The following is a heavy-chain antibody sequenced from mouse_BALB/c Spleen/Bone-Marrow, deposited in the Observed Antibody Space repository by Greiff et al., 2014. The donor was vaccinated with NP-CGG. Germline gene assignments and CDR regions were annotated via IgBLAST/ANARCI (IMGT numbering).Heavy chain of an antibody. CDR3: AREGNYYGSIAMDY. V-gene: IGHV1S81*02. J-gene: IGHJ4*01. D-gene: IGHD1-1*01. CDR2: INPSNGRT. CDR1: GYTFTSYW. Sequence: QVQLQQSGAELVKPGASVELSCKASGYTFTSYWMHWVKQRPGQGLEWIGEINPSNGRTNYNEKFKSKATLTVDKSSSTAYMQLSNLTSEDSAVYYCAREGNYYGSIAMDYWGQGTSVTVSS.